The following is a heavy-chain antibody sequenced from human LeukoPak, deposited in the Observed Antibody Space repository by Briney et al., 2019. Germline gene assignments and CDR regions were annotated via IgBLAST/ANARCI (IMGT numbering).Heavy chain of an antibody. CDR2: IDSNGVTT. CDR3: ATDRKVGTWDPRFNY. CDR1: GFAFSSYV. V-gene: IGHV3-23*01. Sequence: PGGSLRLSCEVSGFAFSSYVMSWVRQAPGNGLEWVSAIDSNGVTTNYADSVKGRFTISRDNSKNTLYLQLSSLRAEDTAIYYCATDRKVGTWDPRFNYWGQGTLVTVSS. D-gene: IGHD4-23*01. J-gene: IGHJ4*02.